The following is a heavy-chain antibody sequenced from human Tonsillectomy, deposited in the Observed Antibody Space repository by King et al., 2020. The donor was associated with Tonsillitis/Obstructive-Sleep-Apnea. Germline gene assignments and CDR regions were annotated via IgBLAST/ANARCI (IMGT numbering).Heavy chain of an antibody. Sequence: VQLQESGPGLVKPSGTLSLTCAVSGDSISSSNWWSWVRQPPGKGLEWIGDIYHNGGTTYTPSLKSRVTISIDKSKNHFSLKLRSVTAADTAVYYCARDARMTTVTTNWFDLWGQGTLVTVSS. V-gene: IGHV4-4*02. CDR3: ARDARMTTVTTNWFDL. J-gene: IGHJ5*02. D-gene: IGHD4-11*01. CDR2: IYHNGGT. CDR1: GDSISSSNW.